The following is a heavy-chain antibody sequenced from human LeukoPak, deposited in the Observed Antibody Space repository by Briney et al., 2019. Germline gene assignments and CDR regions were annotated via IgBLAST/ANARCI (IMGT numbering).Heavy chain of an antibody. J-gene: IGHJ5*02. D-gene: IGHD2-2*02. CDR1: GVTFCRFA. CDR2: ISGSGGST. CDR3: AKESYTYWFDP. V-gene: IGHV3-23*01. Sequence: SGGSLRLSCAASGVTFCRFAMRCVCQAPGKGLEWVSAISGSGGSTYYADSVKGRFTISRDNSKNTLYLRMNGLRAEDTSVYYCAKESYTYWFDPWGQGTLVTVSS.